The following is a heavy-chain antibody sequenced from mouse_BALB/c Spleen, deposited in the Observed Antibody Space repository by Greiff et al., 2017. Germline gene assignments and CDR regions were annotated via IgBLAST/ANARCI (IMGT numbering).Heavy chain of an antibody. D-gene: IGHD2-4*01. V-gene: IGHV1S137*01. CDR2: ISTYYGDA. CDR3: ARGGSTMITTTWFAY. J-gene: IGHJ3*01. Sequence: VQLQQSGAELVRPGVSVKISCKGSGYTFTDYAMHWVKQSHAKSLEWIGVISTYYGDASYNQKFKGKATMTVDKSSSTAYMELARLTSEDSAIYYCARGGSTMITTTWFAYWGQGTLVTVSA. CDR1: GYTFTDYA.